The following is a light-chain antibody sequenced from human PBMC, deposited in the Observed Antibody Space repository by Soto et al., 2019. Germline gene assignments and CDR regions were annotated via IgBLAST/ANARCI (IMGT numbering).Light chain of an antibody. CDR2: LGS. CDR3: MQALQTPS. V-gene: IGKV2-28*01. J-gene: IGKJ4*01. Sequence: DPVMTQSPLSLSVTPGEPASISCRSSQSLLHSNGYNYLDWYLQKPGQSPQLLIYLGSFRDAGVPDRFSGSGSGTDFTLKISRVEAADVGVYYCMQALQTPSFGGGTKVEIK. CDR1: QSLLHSNGYNY.